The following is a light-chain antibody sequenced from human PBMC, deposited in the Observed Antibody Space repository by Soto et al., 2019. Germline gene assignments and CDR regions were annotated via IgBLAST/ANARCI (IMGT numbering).Light chain of an antibody. CDR3: SSYAGSNNYV. CDR1: SSDVGGYNY. Sequence: QSALTQPPSASGPPGRSVTISCTGTSSDVGGYNYVSWYQHHPGKAPQLIIYAVTQRPSGVPDRFSGSKSGNTASLTVSGLQAEDEADYYCSSYAGSNNYVFGTGTRSPS. CDR2: AVT. J-gene: IGLJ1*01. V-gene: IGLV2-8*01.